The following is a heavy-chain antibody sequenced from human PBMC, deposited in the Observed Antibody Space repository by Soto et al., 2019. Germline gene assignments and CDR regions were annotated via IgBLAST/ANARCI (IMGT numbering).Heavy chain of an antibody. Sequence: ASVKVSCKASGYTFTSYGISWVRQAPGQGLEWMGWISAYNGNTNYAQKLQGRVTMTTDTSTSTAYMELRSLRSDDTAVYYCARDSEVGIQLWLLPHYWGQGTLGTSPQ. CDR2: ISAYNGNT. J-gene: IGHJ4*02. D-gene: IGHD5-18*01. CDR3: ARDSEVGIQLWLLPHY. V-gene: IGHV1-18*01. CDR1: GYTFTSYG.